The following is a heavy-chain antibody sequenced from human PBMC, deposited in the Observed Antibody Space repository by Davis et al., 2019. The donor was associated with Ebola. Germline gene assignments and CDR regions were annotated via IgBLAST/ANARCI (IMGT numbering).Heavy chain of an antibody. D-gene: IGHD6-19*01. J-gene: IGHJ4*02. V-gene: IGHV3-33*01. CDR3: ARDEGYSSGWYVVGGDY. CDR1: GFTFSSYG. CDR2: IWYDGSNK. Sequence: GGSLRLSCAAPGFTFSSYGMHWVRQAPGKGLEWVAVIWYDGSNKYYADSVKGRFTISRDNSKNTLYLQMNSLRAEDTAVYYCARDEGYSSGWYVVGGDYWGQGTLVTVSS.